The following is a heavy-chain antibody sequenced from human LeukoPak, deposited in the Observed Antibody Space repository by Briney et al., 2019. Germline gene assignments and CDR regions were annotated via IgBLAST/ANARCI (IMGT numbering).Heavy chain of an antibody. V-gene: IGHV4-34*01. J-gene: IGHJ4*02. CDR2: INHSGST. Sequence: PSDTLSLTCAVYGGSFSGYYWSWIRQPPGKGLEWIGEINHSGSTNYNPSLKSRVTISVDTSKNQFSLKLSSVTAADTAVYYCARLLDYYGSGSFDYWGQGTLVTVSS. D-gene: IGHD3-10*01. CDR1: GGSFSGYY. CDR3: ARLLDYYGSGSFDY.